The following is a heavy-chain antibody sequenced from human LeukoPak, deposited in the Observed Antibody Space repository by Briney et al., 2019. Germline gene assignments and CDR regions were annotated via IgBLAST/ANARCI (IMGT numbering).Heavy chain of an antibody. V-gene: IGHV4-34*01. J-gene: IGHJ6*03. Sequence: SETLSLTCAVYGGSFSGYYWSWIRQPPGKGLEWIGEINHSGSTNYNPSLKSRVTISVATSKNQFSLKLSSVTAADTAVYYCARGRAHYYDSSGYYLTYYYYYYMDVWGKGTTVTVSS. CDR2: INHSGST. CDR3: ARGRAHYYDSSGYYLTYYYYYYMDV. CDR1: GGSFSGYY. D-gene: IGHD3-22*01.